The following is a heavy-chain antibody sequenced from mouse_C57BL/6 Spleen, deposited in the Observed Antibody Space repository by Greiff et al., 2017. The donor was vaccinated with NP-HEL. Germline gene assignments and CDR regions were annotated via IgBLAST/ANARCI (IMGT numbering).Heavy chain of an antibody. CDR1: GYAFSSYW. V-gene: IGHV1-80*01. Sequence: QVQLKESGAELVKPGASVKISCKASGYAFSSYWMNWVKQRPGKGLEWIGQIYPGDGDTNYNGKFKGKATLTADKSSSTAYMQLSSLTSEDSAVYFCAREGVYSNYPSFDYWGQGTTLTVSS. CDR3: AREGVYSNYPSFDY. D-gene: IGHD2-5*01. J-gene: IGHJ2*01. CDR2: IYPGDGDT.